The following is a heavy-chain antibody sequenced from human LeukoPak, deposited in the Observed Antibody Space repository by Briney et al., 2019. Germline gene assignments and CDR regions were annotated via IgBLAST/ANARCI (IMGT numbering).Heavy chain of an antibody. V-gene: IGHV3-48*04. CDR2: ISSSGSTI. Sequence: GGSLRLSCAASGFTFSSYSMNWVRQAPGKGLEWVSSISSSGSTIYYADSVKGRFTISRDNAKNSLYLQMNSLRAEDTAVYYCARVGVAPTYYYYYYYMDVWGKGTTVTVSS. CDR3: ARVGVAPTYYYYYYYMDV. CDR1: GFTFSSYS. J-gene: IGHJ6*03. D-gene: IGHD3-3*01.